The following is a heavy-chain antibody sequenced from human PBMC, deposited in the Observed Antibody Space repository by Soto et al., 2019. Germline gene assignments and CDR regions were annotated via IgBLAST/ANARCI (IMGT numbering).Heavy chain of an antibody. J-gene: IGHJ6*02. Sequence: PSETLSLTCAVYGGSFSGYYWSWIRQPPGKGLEWIGEINHSGSTNYNPSLKSRVTISVDTSKNQFSLKLSSVTAADTAVYYCARDNTDPTYGSGSYYNVGYYYGMDVWGQGTTVTVSS. CDR1: GGSFSGYY. V-gene: IGHV4-34*01. CDR2: INHSGST. D-gene: IGHD3-10*01. CDR3: ARDNTDPTYGSGSYYNVGYYYGMDV.